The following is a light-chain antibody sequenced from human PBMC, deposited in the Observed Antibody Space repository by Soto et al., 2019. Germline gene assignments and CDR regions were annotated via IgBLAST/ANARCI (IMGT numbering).Light chain of an antibody. CDR2: DAY. Sequence: VSLTPTNRSILSFMASQSFSSSVAWYKQKTGKAPRLIIYDAYNRATGIPARFSGSGSGTDFNLTISRLEPEDFAVYYCQQYGSPLLTFGGGGMVDI. CDR1: QSFSSS. J-gene: IGKJ4*01. V-gene: IGKV3-20*01. CDR3: QQYGSPLLT.